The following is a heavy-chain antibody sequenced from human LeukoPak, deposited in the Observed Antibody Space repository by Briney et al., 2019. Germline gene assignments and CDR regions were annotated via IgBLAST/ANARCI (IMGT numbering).Heavy chain of an antibody. Sequence: PPGGSLRLSCAASGFTFSSYTMNWVRQAPGKGLEWVSYISSSSSTIYYADSVKGRFTISRDNAKNSLYLQMNSLRAEDTAVYYCASCSHYDFWGDYYYMDVWGKGTTVTVSS. J-gene: IGHJ6*03. V-gene: IGHV3-48*01. CDR2: ISSSSSTI. CDR3: ASCSHYDFWGDYYYMDV. CDR1: GFTFSSYT. D-gene: IGHD3-3*01.